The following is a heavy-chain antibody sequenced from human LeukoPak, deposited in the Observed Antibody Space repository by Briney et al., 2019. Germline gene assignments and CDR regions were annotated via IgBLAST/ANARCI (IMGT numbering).Heavy chain of an antibody. D-gene: IGHD2-15*01. J-gene: IGHJ6*03. V-gene: IGHV4-38-2*02. Sequence: PSETLSLTCTVSGYSISSVYYWGCIRQPPGKGLEWIGSIYHSGNTYYNPSLKSRVTISVDTSRNQFSLKLSSVTAADTAVYYCARFGSGGSLSYMDVWGKGTTVTVSS. CDR2: IYHSGNT. CDR1: GYSISSVYY. CDR3: ARFGSGGSLSYMDV.